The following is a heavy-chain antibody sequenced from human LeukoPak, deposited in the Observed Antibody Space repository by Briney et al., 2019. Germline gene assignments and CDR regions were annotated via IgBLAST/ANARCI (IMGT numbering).Heavy chain of an antibody. CDR3: ARDGEEYSYGHP. D-gene: IGHD5-18*01. V-gene: IGHV4-34*10. CDR1: GGSFSGYY. CDR2: INHSGSS. Sequence: SETLSLTCAVYGGSFSGYYWNWIRQPPGKGLEWIGEINHSGSSNYNPSLKSRITISVDTSKNQFSLKLSSVTAADTAVYYCARDGEEYSYGHPWGQGTLVTVSS. J-gene: IGHJ5*02.